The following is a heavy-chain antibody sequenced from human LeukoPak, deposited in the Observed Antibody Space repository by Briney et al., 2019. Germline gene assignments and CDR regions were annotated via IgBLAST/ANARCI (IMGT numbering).Heavy chain of an antibody. J-gene: IGHJ4*02. CDR1: GFTFSNAW. V-gene: IGHV3-15*01. CDR2: IKSKTDGGTT. CDR3: TTLKYDFWSGYSYYFDY. Sequence: GGSLRLSCAASGFTFSNAWMSWVRQAPGKGLEWVGRIKSKTDGGTTDYAAPVKGRFTISRDDSKNTLYLQMNSLKTEDTAVYYCTTLKYDFWSGYSYYFDYWGQGTLVTVSS. D-gene: IGHD3-3*01.